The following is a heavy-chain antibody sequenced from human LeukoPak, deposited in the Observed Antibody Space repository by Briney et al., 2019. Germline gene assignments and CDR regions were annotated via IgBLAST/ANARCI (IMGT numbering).Heavy chain of an antibody. D-gene: IGHD1-1*01. Sequence: PGGSLRLPCTASGFIFSSYWMSWVRQAPGKGLEWVANIKYDGSEKYYVDSVKGRFTISRDNAKNSLFLQMNSLRAEDTAVYYCAREPPRERWFDTWGQGSLVTVYS. V-gene: IGHV3-7*03. CDR2: IKYDGSEK. CDR1: GFIFSSYW. J-gene: IGHJ5*02. CDR3: AREPPRERWFDT.